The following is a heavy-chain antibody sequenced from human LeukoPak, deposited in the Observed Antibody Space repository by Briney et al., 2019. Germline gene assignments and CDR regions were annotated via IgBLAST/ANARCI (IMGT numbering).Heavy chain of an antibody. Sequence: GRSPRLSCAASGFTFSSYGMHWVRQAPGKGLEWVAVIWYDGSNKYYADSVKGRFTISRDNSKNTLYLQMNSLRAEDTAVYYCAKSLGSGYDPVNWFDPWGQGTLVTVSS. V-gene: IGHV3-33*06. CDR2: IWYDGSNK. CDR1: GFTFSSYG. D-gene: IGHD5-12*01. J-gene: IGHJ5*02. CDR3: AKSLGSGYDPVNWFDP.